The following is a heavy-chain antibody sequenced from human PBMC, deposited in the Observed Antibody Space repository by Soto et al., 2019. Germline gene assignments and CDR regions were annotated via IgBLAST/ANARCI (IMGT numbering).Heavy chain of an antibody. D-gene: IGHD1-1*01. CDR2: ISGSDGST. V-gene: IGHV3-23*01. Sequence: PGGSLRLSCAASGFTFSSYAMNWVRQAPGKGLEWVSGISGSDGSTYYADSVKGRFTASRDNSKNTLYLQRNSLRAEDTAVYYGAKYLLGPWNYWGQGTLVTVSS. CDR3: AKYLLGPWNY. CDR1: GFTFSSYA. J-gene: IGHJ4*02.